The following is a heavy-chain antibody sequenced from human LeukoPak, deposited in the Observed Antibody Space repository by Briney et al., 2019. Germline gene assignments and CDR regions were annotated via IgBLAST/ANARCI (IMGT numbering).Heavy chain of an antibody. D-gene: IGHD6-13*01. J-gene: IGHJ4*02. CDR1: GFTLSDYY. CDR2: ISSSGSTI. CDR3: ARAGQQLVGTYYFDY. Sequence: GGSLRLSCAASGFTLSDYYMSWIRQAPGKGLEWVSYISSSGSTIYCADSVKGRFTISRDNAKNSLYLQMNSLRAEDTAVYYCARAGQQLVGTYYFDYWGQGTLVTVSS. V-gene: IGHV3-11*04.